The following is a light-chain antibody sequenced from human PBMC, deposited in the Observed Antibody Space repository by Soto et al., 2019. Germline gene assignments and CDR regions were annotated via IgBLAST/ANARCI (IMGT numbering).Light chain of an antibody. V-gene: IGKV1-17*01. CDR3: LQNSTYPLT. CDR1: QGIRND. J-gene: IGKJ1*01. CDR2: AAS. Sequence: DIQMTQFPSSLSASVGDRVTITCRASQGIRNDLGWYQQKPGKAPKRLIYAASSLQSGVPSRFSGSGSGTEFNLAISSMQPEDSANFYCLQNSTYPLTFGQGTKVEIK.